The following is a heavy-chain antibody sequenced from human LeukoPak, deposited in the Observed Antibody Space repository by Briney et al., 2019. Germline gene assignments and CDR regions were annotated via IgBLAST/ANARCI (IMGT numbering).Heavy chain of an antibody. J-gene: IGHJ4*02. CDR2: IYTTGTT. Sequence: SQTLSLTCTLSGDFITSDTYSWSWIRQPAGMQLEWIGRIYTTGTTNYNPSLRSRVTMSIDTSKNQFSLKLSSVTAADTAVYYCARDRETEFIGYFDYWGQGTLVTVSS. D-gene: IGHD3-16*02. CDR3: ARDRETEFIGYFDY. V-gene: IGHV4-61*02. CDR1: GDFITSDTYS.